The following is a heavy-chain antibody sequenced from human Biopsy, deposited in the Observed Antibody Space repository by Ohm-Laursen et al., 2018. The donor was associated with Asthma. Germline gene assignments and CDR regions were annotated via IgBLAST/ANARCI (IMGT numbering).Heavy chain of an antibody. CDR3: ASPTYCSGSSCINNYYYALDV. J-gene: IGHJ6*02. CDR2: ISVYNGNT. Sequence: ASVKVSCKPSGYTFNSAGITWVRQAPGQGLEWMGWISVYNGNTKVAQKLQDRVTMITDTSTSTAYMELRSLRSDDTAAYYCASPTYCSGSSCINNYYYALDVWGQGTTVTVSS. CDR1: GYTFNSAG. D-gene: IGHD2-15*01. V-gene: IGHV1-18*01.